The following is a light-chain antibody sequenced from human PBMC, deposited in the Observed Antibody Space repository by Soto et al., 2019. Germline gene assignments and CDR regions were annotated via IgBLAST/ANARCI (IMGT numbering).Light chain of an antibody. Sequence: SVLTQPASVSGSPGQAITISCTGNSRDVGGYNYVSWYQQQPGKAPKFMIYDVSNRPSGVSNRFSGSKSGNTASLTISGLQAEDEADYYCCSYTTSNTRQIVFGTGTKVTVL. J-gene: IGLJ1*01. CDR2: DVS. V-gene: IGLV2-14*01. CDR3: CSYTTSNTRQIV. CDR1: SRDVGGYNY.